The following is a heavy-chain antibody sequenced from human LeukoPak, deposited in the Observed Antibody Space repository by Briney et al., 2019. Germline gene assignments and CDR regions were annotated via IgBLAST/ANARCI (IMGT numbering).Heavy chain of an antibody. CDR2: IRSEANSYAT. D-gene: IGHD6-13*01. CDR3: TRHSSWYGY. J-gene: IGHJ4*02. Sequence: SGGSLRLSCAASGFTFSGSAMHWVRQASGKGLEWVGRIRSEANSYATAYAASVKGRFTISRDDSKNTAYLQMNSLKTEDTAVYYCTRHSSWYGYWGQGTLVTVSS. CDR1: GFTFSGSA. V-gene: IGHV3-73*01.